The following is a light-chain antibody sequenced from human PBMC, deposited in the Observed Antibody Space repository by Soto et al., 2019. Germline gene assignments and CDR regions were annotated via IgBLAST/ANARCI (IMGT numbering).Light chain of an antibody. CDR2: DAS. Sequence: EIVLTQSPATLALSPGERATLSCRASQSVSSYLAWYQQKPGQAPRLLIYDASNRATDIPARFSGSGSGNDFTLTISSMEPEDFAVYYCQQRSNWPRTFGQGNKLEIK. V-gene: IGKV3-11*01. CDR3: QQRSNWPRT. J-gene: IGKJ2*02. CDR1: QSVSSY.